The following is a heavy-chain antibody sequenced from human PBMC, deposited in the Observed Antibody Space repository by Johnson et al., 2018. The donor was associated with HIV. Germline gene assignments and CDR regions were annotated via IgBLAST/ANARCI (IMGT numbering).Heavy chain of an antibody. D-gene: IGHD5-12*01. J-gene: IGHJ3*02. CDR3: STAGYSGYEYAFDI. CDR1: GFTFDDYG. Sequence: VQLVESGGGVVRPGGSLRLSCAASGFTFDDYGMSWVRQVPGKGLEWVGRIKSKTDGGTTDYAAPVTGRFTISRDDSKNTLYLQMNSLKSEDTAVYYCSTAGYSGYEYAFDIWGQGTIVTVSS. CDR2: IKSKTDGGTT. V-gene: IGHV3-15*01.